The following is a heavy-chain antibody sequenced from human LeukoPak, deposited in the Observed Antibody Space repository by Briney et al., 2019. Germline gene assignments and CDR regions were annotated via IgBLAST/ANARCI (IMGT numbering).Heavy chain of an antibody. CDR2: IYTSGST. J-gene: IGHJ4*02. V-gene: IGHV4-61*02. D-gene: IGHD3-16*02. CDR1: GGSISSGSYY. CDR3: XXXXXXIWGSFRSHSFDS. Sequence: SQTLSLTCTVSGGSISSGSYYWSWIRQPAGKGLEWIGRIYTSGSTNYNPSLKSRVTISVDTSKNQFSLKLSSVTTADTGVXXXXXXXXXIWGSFRSHSFDSWGQGTLVTVSS.